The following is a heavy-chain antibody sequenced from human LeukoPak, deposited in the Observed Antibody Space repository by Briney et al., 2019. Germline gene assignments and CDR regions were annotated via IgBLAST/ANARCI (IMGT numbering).Heavy chain of an antibody. J-gene: IGHJ4*02. D-gene: IGHD1-26*01. CDR1: GFTFSRYW. V-gene: IGHV3-7*01. Sequence: PGGSLRLSCAASGFTFSRYWMSWVRQAPGKGLEWVANIKKDGSEKYYVDSVKGRFTISRDNAQNSLYLQMNSLRAEDTAVYYCAAGQYSGSTYYLDDWGQGTLVTVSS. CDR2: IKKDGSEK. CDR3: AAGQYSGSTYYLDD.